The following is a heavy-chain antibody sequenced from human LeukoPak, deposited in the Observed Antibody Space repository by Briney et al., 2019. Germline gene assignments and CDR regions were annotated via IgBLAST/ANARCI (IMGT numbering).Heavy chain of an antibody. CDR1: GLIFSGFW. J-gene: IGHJ4*02. CDR3: AKDRNPMDGSGSLFDY. V-gene: IGHV3-7*01. CDR2: INEDGGEK. Sequence: GGSLRLSCEVSGLIFSGFWMSWVRQAPGKGLEWVANINEDGGEKNYVDSVKGRFTISRDNTKKLLYLQMNSLRGEDTAVYYCAKDRNPMDGSGSLFDYWGQGTLVTVSS. D-gene: IGHD3-10*01.